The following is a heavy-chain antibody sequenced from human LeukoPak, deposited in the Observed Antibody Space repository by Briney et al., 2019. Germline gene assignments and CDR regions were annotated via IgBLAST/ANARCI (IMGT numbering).Heavy chain of an antibody. Sequence: GGSLRLSCAASGFTFSSYWMSWVRQAPGKGLEWVANIKQDGSKKYYVDSVKGRFTISRDNAKNSLYLQMNSLRAEDTAVYYCAREYYYDSSGYYFDYWGQGTLVTVSS. D-gene: IGHD3-22*01. CDR3: AREYYYDSSGYYFDY. CDR1: GFTFSSYW. V-gene: IGHV3-7*01. J-gene: IGHJ4*02. CDR2: IKQDGSKK.